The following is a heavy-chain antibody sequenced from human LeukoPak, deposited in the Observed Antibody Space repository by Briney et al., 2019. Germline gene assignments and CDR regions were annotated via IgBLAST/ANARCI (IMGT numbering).Heavy chain of an antibody. Sequence: PSETLSLTCAVYGGSFSGYYWSWIRQPPGKGLEWIGEINHSGSTNYNPSLKSRVTISVDTSKNQFSLKLSSVTAADTAVYYCARGYYYDLGALMYYFDYWGQGTLVTVSS. V-gene: IGHV4-34*01. J-gene: IGHJ4*02. CDR2: INHSGST. D-gene: IGHD3-22*01. CDR1: GGSFSGYY. CDR3: ARGYYYDLGALMYYFDY.